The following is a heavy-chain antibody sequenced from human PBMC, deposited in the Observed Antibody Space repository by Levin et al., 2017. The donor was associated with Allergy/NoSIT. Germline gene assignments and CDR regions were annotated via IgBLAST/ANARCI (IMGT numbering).Heavy chain of an antibody. D-gene: IGHD6-13*01. V-gene: IGHV3-30-3*01. CDR2: ISYDGSNK. Sequence: WGGQAPGKGLEWVALISYDGSNKYYADSVKGRFTISRDNSKNTLYLQMNSLRAEDTAVYYCASRAGVSSRWYVWVYWGQGTLVTVSS. J-gene: IGHJ4*02. CDR3: ASRAGVSSRWYVWVY.